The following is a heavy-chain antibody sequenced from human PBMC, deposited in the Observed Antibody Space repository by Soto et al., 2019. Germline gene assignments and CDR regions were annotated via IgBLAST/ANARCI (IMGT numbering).Heavy chain of an antibody. J-gene: IGHJ3*01. CDR1: GFTFSSYS. V-gene: IGHV3-21*01. Sequence: EVQLVESGGGLVKPGGSLRLSCAASGFTFSSYSINWVRQAPGKGLEWVSSISSSSSYIYYADSVKGRFTISRDNAKNSLYLQMDSRRAEDTAVYYCARDKLQQRDAFDVWGQGTMVTVSS. CDR2: ISSSSSYI. D-gene: IGHD6-13*01. CDR3: ARDKLQQRDAFDV.